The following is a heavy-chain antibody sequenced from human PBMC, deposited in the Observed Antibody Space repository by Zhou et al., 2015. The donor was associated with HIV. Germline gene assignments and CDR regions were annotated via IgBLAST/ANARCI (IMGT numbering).Heavy chain of an antibody. CDR3: ARDMGGSYWFYKKSLYDY. CDR1: GYTFTNYG. V-gene: IGHV1-18*01. CDR2: ISTYNINA. Sequence: QVQLVQSGAEVKKPGASVKVSCKASGYTFTNYGITWVRQAPGQGLEWMGGISTYNINAVYAQKFQGRITMSTDISTTTAYMELRSLRSDDTAVYYCARDMGGSYWFYKKSLYDYWGQATLVTVSS. J-gene: IGHJ4*02. D-gene: IGHD1-26*01.